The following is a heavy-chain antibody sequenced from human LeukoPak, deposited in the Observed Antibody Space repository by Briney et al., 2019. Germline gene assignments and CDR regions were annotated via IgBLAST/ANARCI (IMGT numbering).Heavy chain of an antibody. V-gene: IGHV3-23*01. CDR1: GSTFSSYA. J-gene: IGHJ4*02. CDR2: ISGSGDNT. Sequence: GGSLRLSCVASGSTFSSYAMSWVRQAPGKGLEWVSGISGSGDNTYYADSVKGRFTISRDNSKNTLYVQVNSLGTEDTAAYYCAKASYYDSSGSFYFDYWGQGTLVTVSS. CDR3: AKASYYDSSGSFYFDY. D-gene: IGHD3-22*01.